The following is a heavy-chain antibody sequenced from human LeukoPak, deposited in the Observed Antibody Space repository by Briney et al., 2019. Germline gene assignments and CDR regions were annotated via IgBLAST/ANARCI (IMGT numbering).Heavy chain of an antibody. CDR3: ARVGGMGSSWYDFDH. V-gene: IGHV4-31*03. D-gene: IGHD6-13*01. J-gene: IGHJ4*02. CDR1: GGSISSGGYY. CDR2: IYYSGST. Sequence: SSQTLSLTCTVSGGSISSGGYYWSWIRQHPGKGLEWIGYIYYSGSTYYNPSLKSRVTISVDTSKNQFSLKLSSVTAADTAVYYCARVGGMGSSWYDFDHWGQGTLVTVSS.